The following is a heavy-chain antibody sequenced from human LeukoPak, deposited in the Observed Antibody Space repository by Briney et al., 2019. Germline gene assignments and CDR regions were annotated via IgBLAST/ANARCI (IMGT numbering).Heavy chain of an antibody. J-gene: IGHJ4*02. V-gene: IGHV3-48*02. CDR2: ISSSSSTI. CDR1: GFTFSSYS. CDR3: ARGKYYDSSGYNDY. Sequence: PGGSLRLSCAASGFTFSSYSMNWVRQVPGKGLEWVSYISSSSSTIYYADSVKGRFTISRDNAKNSLYLQMNSLRDEDTAVYYCARGKYYDSSGYNDYWGQGTLVTVSS. D-gene: IGHD3-22*01.